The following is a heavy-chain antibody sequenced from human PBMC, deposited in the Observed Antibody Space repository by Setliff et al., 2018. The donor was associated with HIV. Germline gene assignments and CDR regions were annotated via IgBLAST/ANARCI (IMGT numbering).Heavy chain of an antibody. D-gene: IGHD3-3*01. Sequence: ASVKVSCKASGYTFSSYGISWVRQAPGQGAEWMGWISAYNGNTNYAQKLQGRVTMTTDTSTSTAYMELRSLRSDDTAVYYCARGYYNFWSGYYDSRFPNPIDAFDIWGQGTMVTVSS. CDR2: ISAYNGNT. CDR1: GYTFSSYG. V-gene: IGHV1-18*01. J-gene: IGHJ3*02. CDR3: ARGYYNFWSGYYDSRFPNPIDAFDI.